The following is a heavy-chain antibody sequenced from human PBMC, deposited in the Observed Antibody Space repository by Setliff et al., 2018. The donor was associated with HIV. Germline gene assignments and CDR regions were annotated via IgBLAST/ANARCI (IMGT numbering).Heavy chain of an antibody. CDR3: ARGPWGSMIGGINHYYYYMDV. D-gene: IGHD3-16*01. J-gene: IGHJ6*03. V-gene: IGHV4-34*01. Sequence: PSETLSLTCAVYGGSFSGYYWTWIRQVPGKGLEWIGEINHTGSTNYNPSLKSRVTISVDTSKNQFSLKLTSVTAADTAVYYCARGPWGSMIGGINHYYYYMDVWGKGTTVTVSS. CDR2: INHTGST. CDR1: GGSFSGYY.